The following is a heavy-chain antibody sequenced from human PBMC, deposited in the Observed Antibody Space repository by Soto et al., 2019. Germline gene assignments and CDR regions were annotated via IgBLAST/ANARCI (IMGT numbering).Heavy chain of an antibody. CDR3: ARSEGGHYDFRSRIDP. Sequence: SETLSLTCAVSGGSISSSNWWSWVRQPPGKGLEWIGEIYHSGSTNYNPSLKSRVTISVDKSKNQFSLKLSSVTAADTAVYYCARSEGGHYDFRSRIDPWGQGTLVTVSS. CDR2: IYHSGST. V-gene: IGHV4-4*02. J-gene: IGHJ5*02. CDR1: GGSISSSNW. D-gene: IGHD3-3*01.